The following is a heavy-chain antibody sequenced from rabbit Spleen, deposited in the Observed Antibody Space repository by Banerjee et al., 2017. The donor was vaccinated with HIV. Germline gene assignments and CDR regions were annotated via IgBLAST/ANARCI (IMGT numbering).Heavy chain of an antibody. Sequence: QEQVEESGGGLVQPEGSLTLTCTASGFSFSFNHYMCWVRQAPGKGLEWIGCINIVTGRAVYANWASGRFTFSKTSSTTVTLQMTSLTAADTATYFCVRFFDLWGPGTLVTVS. CDR2: INIVTGRA. CDR3: VRFFDL. J-gene: IGHJ4*01. V-gene: IGHV1S45*01. CDR1: GFSFSFNHY.